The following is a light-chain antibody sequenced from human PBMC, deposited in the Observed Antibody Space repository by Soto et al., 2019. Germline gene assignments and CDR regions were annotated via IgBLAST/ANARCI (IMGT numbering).Light chain of an antibody. Sequence: IVMTQSPATLSMSPGERATLSCRASQSLNRDLAWYQQKPGQSPRLLIFGASIRATGIPARFSGSGSGTEFTLTIGSLQSEDFAVYYCQEYIQWPPGMFGPGTKVDIK. CDR3: QEYIQWPPGM. J-gene: IGKJ1*01. CDR1: QSLNRD. V-gene: IGKV3-15*01. CDR2: GAS.